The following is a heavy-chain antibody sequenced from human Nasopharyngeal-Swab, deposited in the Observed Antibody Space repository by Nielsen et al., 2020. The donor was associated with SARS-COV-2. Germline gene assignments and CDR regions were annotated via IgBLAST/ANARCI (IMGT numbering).Heavy chain of an antibody. V-gene: IGHV3-30*04. CDR3: ASKVETLHAFDV. J-gene: IGHJ3*01. CDR1: GFTSSDFS. Sequence: LSLTCAASGFTSSDFSMHWVRQAPGKGLEWVAVISKDGSSQYYADFVKGRFTISRDNPKKTLSLQMNSLRLEDTAVYFCASKVETLHAFDVWGQGTMVTVSS. D-gene: IGHD2-21*02. CDR2: ISKDGSSQ.